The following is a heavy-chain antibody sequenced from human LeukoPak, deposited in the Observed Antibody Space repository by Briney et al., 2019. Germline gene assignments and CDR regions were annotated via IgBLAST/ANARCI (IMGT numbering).Heavy chain of an antibody. CDR2: IWSDGSNK. CDR3: ARDSLGTSSGWFDP. J-gene: IGHJ5*02. V-gene: IGHV3-33*01. CDR1: GFTFSSYG. Sequence: PGGSLRLSCAASGFTFSSYGMHWVRQAPGKGPEWVAVIWSDGSNKYCADSVRGRFTISRDNSKNTLYLQMNSLRAEDTAVYYCARDSLGTSSGWFDPWGQGTLVTVSS. D-gene: IGHD6-19*01.